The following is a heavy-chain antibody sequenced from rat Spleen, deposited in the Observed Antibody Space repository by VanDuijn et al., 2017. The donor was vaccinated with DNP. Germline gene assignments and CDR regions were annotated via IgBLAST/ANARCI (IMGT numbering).Heavy chain of an antibody. J-gene: IGHJ3*01. CDR3: TKVSESTGFPY. CDR2: ITNSGDGT. CDR1: GFIFSNYW. V-gene: IGHV5-31*01. D-gene: IGHD1-11*01. Sequence: EVQLVESGGGPVQPGRSLKLSCLASGFIFSNYWMTWIRQAPGKGLEWVASITNSGDGTYYSDSVKGRFSISRDNAKSTLYLQMDSLRSEDTATYYCTKVSESTGFPYWGQGTLVTVSS.